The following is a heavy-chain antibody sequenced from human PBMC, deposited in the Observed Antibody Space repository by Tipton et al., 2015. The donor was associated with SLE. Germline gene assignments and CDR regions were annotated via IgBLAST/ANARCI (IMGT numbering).Heavy chain of an antibody. D-gene: IGHD3-22*01. CDR2: IYYSGST. Sequence: TLSLTCTVSGGSISSGGYYWSWIRQHPGKGLEWIGYIYYSGSTYYNPSLKSRVTISIDTSKNQFSLKLSSVTAADTAVYYCARDLLDYYDSSGKGYFDYWGQGTLVTVSS. J-gene: IGHJ4*02. CDR1: GGSISSGGYY. CDR3: ARDLLDYYDSSGKGYFDY. V-gene: IGHV4-31*03.